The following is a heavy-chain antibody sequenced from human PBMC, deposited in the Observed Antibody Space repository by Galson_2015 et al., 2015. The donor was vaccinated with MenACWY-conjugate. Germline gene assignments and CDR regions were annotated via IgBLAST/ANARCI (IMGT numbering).Heavy chain of an antibody. J-gene: IGHJ4*02. V-gene: IGHV4-59*09. CDR3: ARGVNIAAAFGY. D-gene: IGHD6-13*01. Sequence: KSRVTISVDTSKNQVSLKLNSVTAADTAVYYCARGVNIAAAFGYWGQGTLVTVSS.